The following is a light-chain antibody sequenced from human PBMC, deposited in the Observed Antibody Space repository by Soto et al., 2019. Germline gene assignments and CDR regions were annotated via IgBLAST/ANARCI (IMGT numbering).Light chain of an antibody. CDR3: MQALQSPT. J-gene: IGKJ1*01. V-gene: IGKV2-28*01. CDR1: QGLLHTNGYTY. CDR2: LTS. Sequence: ILLTQSPLSLTVTPGEPASLSCSSSQGLLHTNGYTYLDWYLQKPGQPPQLLIYLTSNRASGVPDRFSGSGSGTDFTLKITRVEAEDVGVYFCMQALQSPTFGQGTKVDIK.